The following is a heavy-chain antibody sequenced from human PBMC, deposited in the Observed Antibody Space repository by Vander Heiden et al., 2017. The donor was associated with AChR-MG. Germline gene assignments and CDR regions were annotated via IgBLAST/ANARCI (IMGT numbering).Heavy chain of an antibody. CDR1: GYSFTSYW. J-gene: IGHJ4*02. V-gene: IGHV5-10-1*03. D-gene: IGHD2-2*01. CDR3: ARQSRTTTSSFYY. Sequence: EVQLVQSGAEVKTPGESLRISCQGSGYSFTSYWSNWVRQVPGKGLEWMGSIDPSDPDITYSPSCQGHVTISVDKSISTAYLQWSSLKASDTAIYYCARQSRTTTSSFYYWGQGTLVTVSA. CDR2: IDPSDPDI.